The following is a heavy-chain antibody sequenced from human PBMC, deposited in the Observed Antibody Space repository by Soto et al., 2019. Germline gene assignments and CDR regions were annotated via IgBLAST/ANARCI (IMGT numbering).Heavy chain of an antibody. CDR1: GGSISDNNW. D-gene: IGHD2-21*01. J-gene: IGHJ4*02. V-gene: IGHV4-4*02. CDR3: ARHIGVPGTRGFDY. CDR2: IYRSGTA. Sequence: QVQLQESGPGLVRPSGTLSLTCAVSGGSISDNNWWSWVRQPPGKGLEWIGEIYRSGTANYNPSLNSRVTISMDKSKNQISLHLYSVTAPDSAVYYCARHIGVPGTRGFDYWGQGTLVTVSS.